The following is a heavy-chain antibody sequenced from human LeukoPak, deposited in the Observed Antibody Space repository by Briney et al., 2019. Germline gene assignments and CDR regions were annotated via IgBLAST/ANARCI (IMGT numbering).Heavy chain of an antibody. D-gene: IGHD3-16*01. CDR1: GFSFRSRW. J-gene: IGHJ5*02. CDR2: IQPDGSEQ. V-gene: IGHV3-7*01. Sequence: GGSLRLSCAASGFSFRSRWMSWVRQAPGKGLEWVGNIQPDGSEQYPVDSVKGRFTISRDNARNSMFLQMNSLRVEDTAVYYFASQRYARFDPWGQGTLVTVSS. CDR3: ASQRYARFDP.